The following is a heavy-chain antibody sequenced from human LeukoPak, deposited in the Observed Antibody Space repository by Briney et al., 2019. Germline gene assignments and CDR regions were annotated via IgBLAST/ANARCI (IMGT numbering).Heavy chain of an antibody. Sequence: SETLSLTCTVSGGSISSYYWSWIRQPPGKGLEWIGYIYYSGSTNYNPSLKSRVTISVDTSKNQFSLKLSSVTAADTAVYYCARGPRGTDAFDIWGQGTMVTVSS. CDR1: GGSISSYY. V-gene: IGHV4-59*01. CDR2: IYYSGST. CDR3: ARGPRGTDAFDI. D-gene: IGHD1-1*01. J-gene: IGHJ3*02.